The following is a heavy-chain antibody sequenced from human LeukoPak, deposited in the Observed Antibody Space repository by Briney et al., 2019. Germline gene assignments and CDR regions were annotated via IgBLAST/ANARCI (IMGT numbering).Heavy chain of an antibody. Sequence: PSETLSLTCAVYGGSFSGYYWSWIRQPPGKGLEWIGEINHSGSTDYNPSLKSRVTISVDTSKNQFSLKLSSVTAADTAVYYCARDSSATDWFDPWGQGTLVTFSS. J-gene: IGHJ5*02. D-gene: IGHD3-22*01. CDR1: GGSFSGYY. CDR2: INHSGST. V-gene: IGHV4-34*01. CDR3: ARDSSATDWFDP.